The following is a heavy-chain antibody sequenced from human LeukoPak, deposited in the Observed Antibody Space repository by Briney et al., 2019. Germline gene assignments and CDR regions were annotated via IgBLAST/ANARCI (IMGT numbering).Heavy chain of an antibody. D-gene: IGHD2-2*01. Sequence: ASVKVSCKASGYTFTGYYMHWVRQAPGQGLEWMGWINPNSGGANYAQKFQGRVTMTRDTSISTAYMELSRLRSDDTAVYYCARVDCSSTSCYSSPPRGSLDYWGQGTLVTVSS. CDR2: INPNSGGA. J-gene: IGHJ4*02. CDR3: ARVDCSSTSCYSSPPRGSLDY. CDR1: GYTFTGYY. V-gene: IGHV1-2*02.